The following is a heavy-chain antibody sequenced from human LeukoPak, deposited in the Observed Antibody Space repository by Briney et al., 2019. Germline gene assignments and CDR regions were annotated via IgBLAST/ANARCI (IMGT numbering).Heavy chain of an antibody. Sequence: RGSLRLSCAASGVTFSDHWMTWVRQTPGKGLEWVAHINQDGSEKHFVDSVEGRFTISRDNDNNSMSLQMNKLRVEDTAVYYCARGATGTYWDWFDPWGQGTLVTVSS. V-gene: IGHV3-7*01. CDR2: INQDGSEK. D-gene: IGHD1-26*01. CDR1: GVTFSDHW. CDR3: ARGATGTYWDWFDP. J-gene: IGHJ5*02.